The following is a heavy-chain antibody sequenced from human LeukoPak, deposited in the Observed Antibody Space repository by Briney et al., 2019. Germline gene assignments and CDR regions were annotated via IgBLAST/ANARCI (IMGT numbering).Heavy chain of an antibody. D-gene: IGHD2-15*01. Sequence: GGTLRLSCAASGFTFSSYGMSWVRQAPGKGLEWVSGISGSGGRTYFADSVKGRFTISRDNSKNTLYLQMNSLRAEDTAVYYCAKDSSPRVNIVVVVAATFDYWGQGTLVTVSS. CDR2: ISGSGGRT. J-gene: IGHJ4*02. CDR3: AKDSSPRVNIVVVVAATFDY. CDR1: GFTFSSYG. V-gene: IGHV3-23*01.